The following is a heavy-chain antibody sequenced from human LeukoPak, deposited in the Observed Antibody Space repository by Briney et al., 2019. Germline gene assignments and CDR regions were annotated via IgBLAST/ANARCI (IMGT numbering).Heavy chain of an antibody. CDR3: ATNAGSNGSGSYYNDNWFDP. CDR1: GYTLTDYY. CDR2: VDPEDGET. V-gene: IGHV1-69-2*01. Sequence: ASVKVSCKVSGYTLTDYYMHWVQQAPGKGLEWMGLVDPEDGETRYAEKFQGRVTITADTSTDTAYMELSSLRSEDTAVYYCATNAGSNGSGSYYNDNWFDPWGQGTLVTISS. D-gene: IGHD3-10*01. J-gene: IGHJ5*02.